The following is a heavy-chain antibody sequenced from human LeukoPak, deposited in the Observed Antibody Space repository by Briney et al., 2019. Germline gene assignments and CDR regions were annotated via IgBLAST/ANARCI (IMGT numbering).Heavy chain of an antibody. CDR2: INHSGST. V-gene: IGHV4-34*01. CDR1: GGSFSGYY. Sequence: SETLSLTCAVYGGSFSGYYWSWIRQPPGKGLEWIGEINHSGSTNYNPSLKRRVTISVDTSKNQFSLKLSSVTAADTAVYYCARLRTNYDFWSGYPGNYYYYYYMDVWGKGTTVTVSS. J-gene: IGHJ6*03. CDR3: ARLRTNYDFWSGYPGNYYYYYYMDV. D-gene: IGHD3-3*01.